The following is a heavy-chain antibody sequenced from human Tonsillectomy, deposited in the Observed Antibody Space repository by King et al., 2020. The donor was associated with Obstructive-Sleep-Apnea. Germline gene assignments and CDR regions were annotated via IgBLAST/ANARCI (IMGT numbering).Heavy chain of an antibody. J-gene: IGHJ6*02. CDR1: GYTFTRHY. CDR2: INPSGGNI. Sequence: QVQLVESGAEVKKPGASVKVSCKASGYTFTRHYVHWVRQAPGQGLEWMAIINPSGGNIRYAQKFQGRVTMTRDTSTSTVYMELSSLRSEDTAVYYCARDRDTMVRGGDRYYFYYYGMDVWGQGTTVTVSS. D-gene: IGHD3-10*01. CDR3: ARDRDTMVRGGDRYYFYYYGMDV. V-gene: IGHV1-46*01.